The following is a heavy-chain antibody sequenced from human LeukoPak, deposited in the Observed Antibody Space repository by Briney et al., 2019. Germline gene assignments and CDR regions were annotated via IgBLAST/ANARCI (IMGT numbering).Heavy chain of an antibody. V-gene: IGHV3-23*01. J-gene: IGHJ4*02. CDR1: GFTSSSYA. Sequence: GGSLRLSCAASGFTSSSYAMSWVRQAPGKGLEWVSAISGSGGSTYYADSVKGRFTISRDNSKNTLYLQTNSLRAEDTAVYYCAKVKGVVATLDYWGQGTLVTVSS. D-gene: IGHD2-15*01. CDR3: AKVKGVVATLDY. CDR2: ISGSGGST.